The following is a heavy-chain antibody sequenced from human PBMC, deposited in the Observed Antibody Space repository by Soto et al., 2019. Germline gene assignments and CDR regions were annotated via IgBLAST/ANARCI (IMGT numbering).Heavy chain of an antibody. J-gene: IGHJ5*02. Sequence: SETLSLTCTVSGGSISSGDYYWSWIRQPPGKGLDWIGYIYYSGSTYYNPSLKSRVTISVDTSKNQFSLKLSSVTAADTAVYYCARNNKYYYDSSGYYYNWFDPWGQGTLVTVSS. V-gene: IGHV4-30-4*01. CDR3: ARNNKYYYDSSGYYYNWFDP. CDR2: IYYSGST. CDR1: GGSISSGDYY. D-gene: IGHD3-22*01.